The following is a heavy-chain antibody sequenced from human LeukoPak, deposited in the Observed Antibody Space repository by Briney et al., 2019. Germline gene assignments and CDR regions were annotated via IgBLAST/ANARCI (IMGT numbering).Heavy chain of an antibody. J-gene: IGHJ6*03. Sequence: SETLSLTCTVSGGSISSGSYYWSWIRQPGGKGLEWIVRIYTSGSTNYNPSLKSRVTISVDTSKNQFSLKLSSVTAADTAVYYCARAPLYYYYMDVWGKGTTVTVSS. CDR3: ARAPLYYYYMDV. CDR2: IYTSGST. CDR1: GGSISSGSYY. V-gene: IGHV4-61*02.